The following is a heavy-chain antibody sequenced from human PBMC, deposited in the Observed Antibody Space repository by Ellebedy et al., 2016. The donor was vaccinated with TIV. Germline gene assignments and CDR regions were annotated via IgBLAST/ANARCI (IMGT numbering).Heavy chain of an antibody. CDR3: ATHYGGGGHDGFDI. CDR2: IYPGDDDS. J-gene: IGHJ3*02. V-gene: IGHV5-51*01. CDR1: GYRFTSYW. Sequence: GESLKISCQGSGYRFTSYWIGWVRQMPGKGLEWMGIIYPGDDDSRYSPSFQGQVTISADKSSSTADLQWSSLKASDTAIYCCATHYGGGGHDGFDIWGQGTTVIVSS. D-gene: IGHD4-23*01.